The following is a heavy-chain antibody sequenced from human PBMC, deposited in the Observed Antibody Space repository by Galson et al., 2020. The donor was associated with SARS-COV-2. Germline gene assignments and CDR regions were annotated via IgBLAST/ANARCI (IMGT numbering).Heavy chain of an antibody. Sequence: GESLKISCKGSGYSFTSYWIGWVRQMPGKGLEWMGIIYHGDSDTRYSPSFQGQVTISADKSISTAYLQWSSLKASDTAMYYCARFPGIAVAVLDCYLDYWGQGTLVTVSS. CDR1: GYSFTSYW. J-gene: IGHJ4*02. V-gene: IGHV5-51*01. CDR3: ARFPGIAVAVLDCYLDY. CDR2: IYHGDSDT. D-gene: IGHD6-19*01.